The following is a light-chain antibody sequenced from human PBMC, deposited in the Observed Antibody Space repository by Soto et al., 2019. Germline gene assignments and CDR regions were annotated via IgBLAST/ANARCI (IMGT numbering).Light chain of an antibody. V-gene: IGKV3-15*01. J-gene: IGKJ5*01. CDR2: DTS. CDR1: QGIGDT. CDR3: LHRMNWPLT. Sequence: EVVLTQSPATLSVSPGEGVTLSCRASQGIGDTLAWYQHKPGQTPRLLIYDTSARATGVPARFSGSGSETDFTLTISSLEPEDLGVYYCLHRMNWPLTFGQGTRLEIK.